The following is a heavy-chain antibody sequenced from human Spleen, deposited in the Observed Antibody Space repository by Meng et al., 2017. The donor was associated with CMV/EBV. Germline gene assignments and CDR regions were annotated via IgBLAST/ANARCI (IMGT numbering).Heavy chain of an antibody. CDR3: ARDAAAGVFDY. D-gene: IGHD6-13*01. J-gene: IGHJ4*02. CDR2: VRYDGTKK. V-gene: IGHV3-30*02. Sequence: GESLKISCAASGFTFSNYALQWVRQAPGKGLEWVAFVRYDGTKKYYADSVKGRFTISRDNSKNTLYLQMNSLRAEDTAVYYCARDAAAGVFDYWGQGTLVTVSS. CDR1: GFTFSNYA.